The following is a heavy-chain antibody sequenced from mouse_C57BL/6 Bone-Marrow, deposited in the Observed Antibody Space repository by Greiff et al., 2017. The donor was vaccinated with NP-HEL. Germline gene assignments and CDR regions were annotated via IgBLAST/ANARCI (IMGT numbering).Heavy chain of an antibody. V-gene: IGHV14-4*01. J-gene: IGHJ3*01. D-gene: IGHD2-3*01. Sequence: EVQLQQSGAELVRPGASVKLSCTASGFNIKDDYMHWVKQRPEQGLEWIGWIDPENGDPEYASKFQGKATITADTSSNTAYLQLSSLTSEDTAVYYCTTDDGYSWFAYWGQGTLVTVSA. CDR1: GFNIKDDY. CDR3: TTDDGYSWFAY. CDR2: IDPENGDP.